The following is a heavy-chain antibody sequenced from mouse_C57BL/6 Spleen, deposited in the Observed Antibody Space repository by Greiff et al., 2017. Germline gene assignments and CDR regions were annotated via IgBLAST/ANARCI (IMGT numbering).Heavy chain of an antibody. CDR3: ALANWDSFAY. CDR1: GFSLTSYG. J-gene: IGHJ3*01. D-gene: IGHD4-1*01. CDR2: IWGGGST. V-gene: IGHV2-6*01. Sequence: VQRVESGPGLVAPSQSLSITCTVSGFSLTSYGVDWVRQSPGKGLEWLGVIWGGGSTNYNSALKSRLSISKDNSKRQFFLKMKSLQTDDTAMYYCALANWDSFAYWGQGTLVTVSA.